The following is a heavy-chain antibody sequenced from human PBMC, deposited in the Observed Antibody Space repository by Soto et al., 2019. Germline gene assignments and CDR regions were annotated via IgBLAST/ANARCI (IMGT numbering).Heavy chain of an antibody. CDR3: AAYCRGGGCQPGPWN. J-gene: IGHJ3*01. CDR1: GYSFTTYY. V-gene: IGHV1-46*01. Sequence: QVVQDGAEVRKPGASVKVSCKASGYSFTTYYIHWFRQAPGQGLEWMAIINPNGGTTNYAQKFQGRVTVTRDMSASTVYMELSSLRSDDTAIYYCAAYCRGGGCQPGPWNWGRGTMVTVSS. D-gene: IGHD2-15*01. CDR2: INPNGGTT.